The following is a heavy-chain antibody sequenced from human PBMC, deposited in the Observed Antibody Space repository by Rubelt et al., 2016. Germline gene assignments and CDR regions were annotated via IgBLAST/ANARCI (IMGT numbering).Heavy chain of an antibody. Sequence: GSGNTNYAQKFQERVTITRDMSTSTAYMELSSLRSEDTAVYYCAREGDDYSNPKHGMDVWGQGTTVTVSS. J-gene: IGHJ6*02. V-gene: IGHV1-58*01. D-gene: IGHD4-11*01. CDR2: GSGNT. CDR3: AREGDDYSNPKHGMDV.